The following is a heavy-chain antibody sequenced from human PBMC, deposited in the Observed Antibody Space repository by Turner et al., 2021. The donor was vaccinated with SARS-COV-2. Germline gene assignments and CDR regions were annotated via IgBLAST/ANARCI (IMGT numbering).Heavy chain of an antibody. Sequence: EVQLVESGGGLVQPGRSLRLSCAASGFTFDDYAMHWVRQAPGKGLEWVSGISWNSGSIAYAESVKGRFNISRDNAKNSLYVQMHSLRAEDTALYYCAKDPNREYYDFWSGYLYYFDYWGQGTLVTVSS. CDR1: GFTFDDYA. V-gene: IGHV3-9*01. D-gene: IGHD3-3*01. CDR3: AKDPNREYYDFWSGYLYYFDY. J-gene: IGHJ4*02. CDR2: ISWNSGSI.